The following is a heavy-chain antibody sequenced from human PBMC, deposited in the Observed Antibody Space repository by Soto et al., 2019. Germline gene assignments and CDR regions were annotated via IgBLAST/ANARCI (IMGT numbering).Heavy chain of an antibody. CDR3: ARVGIVATRSYYGMDV. J-gene: IGHJ6*02. Sequence: QVQLVQSGAEVKKPGSSVKVSCKASGGTFSSYTISWVRQAPGQGLEWMGRIIPILGIANYAQKFQGRVTITADKSTSTADRELSSLRSEDTAVYYCARVGIVATRSYYGMDVWGQGTTVTVSS. D-gene: IGHD5-12*01. CDR1: GGTFSSYT. CDR2: IIPILGIA. V-gene: IGHV1-69*02.